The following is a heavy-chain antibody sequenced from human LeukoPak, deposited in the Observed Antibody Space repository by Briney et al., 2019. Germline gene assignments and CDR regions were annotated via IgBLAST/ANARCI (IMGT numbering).Heavy chain of an antibody. CDR2: IYHSGST. CDR1: GYSISSGYY. V-gene: IGHV4-38-2*02. CDR3: ARDGTVANWNDVGYYYYMDV. Sequence: SETLSLTCTVSGYSISSGYYWGWIRQPPGKGLEWIGSIYHSGSTYYNPSLKSRVTISVDTSKNQFSLKLSSVTAADTAVYYCARDGTVANWNDVGYYYYMDVWGKGTTVTISS. D-gene: IGHD1-1*01. J-gene: IGHJ6*03.